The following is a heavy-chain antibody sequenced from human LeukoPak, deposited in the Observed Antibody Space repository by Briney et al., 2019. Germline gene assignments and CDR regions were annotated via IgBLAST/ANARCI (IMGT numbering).Heavy chain of an antibody. D-gene: IGHD2-15*01. CDR2: ISYDGSNE. CDR1: GFSFSSYA. J-gene: IGHJ4*02. V-gene: IGHV3-30*09. Sequence: GGSLRLSCAASGFSFSSYAMHWVRQAPGKGLEWVAVISYDGSNEHYADSVKGRFAISRDDSKNTLYLQMNSLRSEDTAVYYCATTYCSGGSCYSIDYWGQGTLVTVSS. CDR3: ATTYCSGGSCYSIDY.